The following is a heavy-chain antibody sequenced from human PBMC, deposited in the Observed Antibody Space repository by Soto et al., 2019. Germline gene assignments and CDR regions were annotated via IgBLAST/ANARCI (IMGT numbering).Heavy chain of an antibody. CDR2: IIPILGIA. D-gene: IGHD6-13*01. J-gene: IGHJ3*01. Sequence: SVKVSCKASGGTFSSYTISWVRQAPGQGLEWMGRIIPILGIANYAQKFQGRVTITADKSTSTAYMELSSLRSEDTAIYYCTRSIITTAGTDAFDLWGQGTLVTVSS. CDR1: GGTFSSYT. V-gene: IGHV1-69*02. CDR3: TRSIITTAGTDAFDL.